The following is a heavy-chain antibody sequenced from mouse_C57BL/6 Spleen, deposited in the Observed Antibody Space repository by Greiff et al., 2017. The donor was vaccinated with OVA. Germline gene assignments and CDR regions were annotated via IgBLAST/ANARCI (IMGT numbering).Heavy chain of an antibody. J-gene: IGHJ4*01. Sequence: QVQLQQSGPELVKPGASVKISCKASGYAFSSSWMNWVKQRPGKGLEWIGRIYPGDGDTNYNGKFKGKATLTADKSSSTAYMQLSSLTSEDSAVYFGAREIYYDPYYYAMDYWGQGTSVTVSS. CDR3: AREIYYDPYYYAMDY. V-gene: IGHV1-82*01. D-gene: IGHD2-4*01. CDR1: GYAFSSSW. CDR2: IYPGDGDT.